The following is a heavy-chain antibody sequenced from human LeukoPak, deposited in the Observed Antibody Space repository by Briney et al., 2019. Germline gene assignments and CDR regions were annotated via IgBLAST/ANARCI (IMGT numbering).Heavy chain of an antibody. Sequence: PGGSLRLSCAASGFTFSDYYMSWVRQAPGKGLEWVANIKQDGSEKYYVDSVKGRFTISRDNAKNSLYLQMNSLRAEDTAIYYCARAGFLITFGGVISWGQGTLVTVSS. J-gene: IGHJ5*02. CDR2: IKQDGSEK. CDR1: GFTFSDYY. V-gene: IGHV3-7*01. CDR3: ARAGFLITFGGVIS. D-gene: IGHD3-16*02.